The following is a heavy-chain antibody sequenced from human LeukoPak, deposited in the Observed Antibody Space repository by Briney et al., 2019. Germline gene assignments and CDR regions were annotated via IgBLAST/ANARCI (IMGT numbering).Heavy chain of an antibody. Sequence: GGSLRLSCAASGFNFSSYAMSWVRQAPGKGLEWVSAISSSGGSTYYADSVKGRFTISRDNSKNTLYLQMNSLRAEDTAVYYCAKVRNGYCSSTSCPFDYWGQGTLVTVSS. CDR2: ISSSGGST. V-gene: IGHV3-23*01. CDR1: GFNFSSYA. J-gene: IGHJ4*02. D-gene: IGHD2-2*01. CDR3: AKVRNGYCSSTSCPFDY.